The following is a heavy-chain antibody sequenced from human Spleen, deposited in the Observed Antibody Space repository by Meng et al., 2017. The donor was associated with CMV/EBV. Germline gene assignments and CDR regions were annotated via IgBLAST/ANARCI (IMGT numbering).Heavy chain of an antibody. D-gene: IGHD1-14*01. J-gene: IGHJ4*02. CDR2: IYYSGST. CDR1: GGSISSYY. Sequence: QLQLPESGPGLVKPSETLSFTCTFSGGSISSYYWSWIRQPPGKGLEWIGYIYYSGSTNYNPSLKSRVTISVDTSKNQFSLKLSSVTAADTAVYYCARTEEVFDYWGQGTLVTVSS. CDR3: ARTEEVFDY. V-gene: IGHV4-59*12.